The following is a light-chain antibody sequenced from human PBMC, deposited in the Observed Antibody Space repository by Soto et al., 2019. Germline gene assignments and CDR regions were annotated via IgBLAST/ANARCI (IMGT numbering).Light chain of an antibody. CDR1: QSVNTN. V-gene: IGKV3-15*01. J-gene: IGKJ1*01. Sequence: EVVMTQSPATLSASPGERATLSCRASQSVNTNLAWYQKKPGQAPTVLVYAASTRATGIPDRFSGSGSGTDFTLTISSLQPEDFALYYCQEYNDRPRGTFGQGTKVDI. CDR3: QEYNDRPRGT. CDR2: AAS.